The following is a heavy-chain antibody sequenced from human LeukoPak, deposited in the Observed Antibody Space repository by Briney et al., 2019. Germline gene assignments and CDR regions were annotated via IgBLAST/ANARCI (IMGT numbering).Heavy chain of an antibody. V-gene: IGHV4-59*08. CDR1: GGSIGSYY. J-gene: IGHJ3*02. CDR3: ARRVVGQPDAFDI. Sequence: SETLSLTCSVSGGSIGSYYWSWIRQPPGKGLEWIGYIYYSGSTNDNPSLKSRVTISVDTSKNQFSLKLSSVTAADTAVYYCARRVVGQPDAFDIWGQGTMVTVSS. CDR2: IYYSGST. D-gene: IGHD2-2*01.